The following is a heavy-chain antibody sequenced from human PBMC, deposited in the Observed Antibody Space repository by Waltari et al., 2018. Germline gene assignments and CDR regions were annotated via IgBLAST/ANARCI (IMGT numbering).Heavy chain of an antibody. V-gene: IGHV4-59*01. D-gene: IGHD6-13*01. CDR2: NYYSGRT. CDR3: ARDPHSSSWYSGFDY. Sequence: QVQLQESGPGLVKPSETLSLTCTGSGGSISSYYWSWIRQPPGKGLEWIGYNYYSGRTNNNPTLKSRVTRSVDTSKNQFSRKLSSVTAADTAVYYCARDPHSSSWYSGFDYWGQGTLVTVSS. CDR1: GGSISSYY. J-gene: IGHJ4*02.